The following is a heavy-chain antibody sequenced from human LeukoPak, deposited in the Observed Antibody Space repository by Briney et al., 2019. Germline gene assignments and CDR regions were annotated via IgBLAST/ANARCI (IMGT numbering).Heavy chain of an antibody. Sequence: GGSLRLSCAASGFTFYDYGMSWVRQAPGKGLEWVSGINWNGGSTDYADSVKGRFTISRDNAKNSLYLQMNSLRAEDTALYYCASLPLGQLVQFWFAPWGQGTLVTVSS. CDR3: ASLPLGQLVQFWFAP. CDR1: GFTFYDYG. V-gene: IGHV3-20*04. D-gene: IGHD6-13*01. J-gene: IGHJ5*02. CDR2: INWNGGST.